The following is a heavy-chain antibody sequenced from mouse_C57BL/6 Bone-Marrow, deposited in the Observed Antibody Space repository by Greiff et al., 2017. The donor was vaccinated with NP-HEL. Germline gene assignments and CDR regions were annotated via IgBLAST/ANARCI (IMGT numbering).Heavy chain of an antibody. CDR1: GFTFSSYA. D-gene: IGHD1-1*01. CDR3: ARGGPYYYYGTRYFDV. V-gene: IGHV5-4*01. J-gene: IGHJ1*03. CDR2: ISDGGSYT. Sequence: VQLKESGGGLVKPGGSLKLSCAASGFTFSSYAMSWVRQTPEKRLEWVATISDGGSYTYYPDNVKGRFTISRDNAKNNLYLQMSHLKSEDTAMYYCARGGPYYYYGTRYFDVWGTGTTVTVSS.